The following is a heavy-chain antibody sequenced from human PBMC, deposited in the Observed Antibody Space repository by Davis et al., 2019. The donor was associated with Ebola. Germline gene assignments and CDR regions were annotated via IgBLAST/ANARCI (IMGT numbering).Heavy chain of an antibody. V-gene: IGHV5-10-1*04. CDR1: GYGFADYW. CDR3: ARRVTKSLDP. D-gene: IGHD2-21*02. J-gene: IGHJ5*02. Sequence: GESLKISCKGSGYGFADYWISWVRQMPGKGLEWMGRVDPRDSYANYSPSFQGQVTISVDKSISTAYLQWSSLKASDTAMYYCARRVTKSLDPWGQGTLVTVSS. CDR2: VDPRDSYA.